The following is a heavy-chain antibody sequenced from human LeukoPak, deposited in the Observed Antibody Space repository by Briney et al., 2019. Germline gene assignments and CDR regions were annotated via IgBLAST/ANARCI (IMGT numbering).Heavy chain of an antibody. J-gene: IGHJ4*02. V-gene: IGHV4-59*01. D-gene: IGHD3-22*01. CDR3: ARHYYDSSGYYVDY. Sequence: SETLSLTCTVSGGSISSYYWSWIRQPPGKGLEWIGYIYYSGSTNYNPSLKSRVTISVDTSKNQFSLKLSSVTAADTAAYYCARHYYDSSGYYVDYWGQGTLVTVSS. CDR2: IYYSGST. CDR1: GGSISSYY.